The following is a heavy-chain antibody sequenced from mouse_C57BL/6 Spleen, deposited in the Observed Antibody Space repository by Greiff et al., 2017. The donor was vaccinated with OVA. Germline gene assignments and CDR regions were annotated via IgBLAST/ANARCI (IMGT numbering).Heavy chain of an antibody. D-gene: IGHD1-1*01. Sequence: VQLVESGPELVKPGASVKISCKASGYSFTSYYIHWVKQRPGQGLEWIGWIYPGSGNTKYNEKFKGKATLTADTSSSTAYMQLSSLTSEDSAVYYCARGGTTRAMDYWGQGTSVTVSS. CDR1: GYSFTSYY. CDR3: ARGGTTRAMDY. J-gene: IGHJ4*01. CDR2: IYPGSGNT. V-gene: IGHV1-66*01.